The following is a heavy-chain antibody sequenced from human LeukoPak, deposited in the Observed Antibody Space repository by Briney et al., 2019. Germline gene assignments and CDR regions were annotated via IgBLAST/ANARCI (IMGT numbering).Heavy chain of an antibody. CDR2: ISSSSSYI. CDR1: GFTFSSYS. CDR3: ARDDSSGYSDY. J-gene: IGHJ4*02. D-gene: IGHD3-22*01. V-gene: IGHV3-21*04. Sequence: PGGSLRLSCAASGFTFSSYSMNWVRQAPGKGLEWVSSISSSSSYIYYADSVKGRFTISRDNAKNPLYLQMNSLRAEDTAVYYCARDDSSGYSDYWGQGTLVTVSS.